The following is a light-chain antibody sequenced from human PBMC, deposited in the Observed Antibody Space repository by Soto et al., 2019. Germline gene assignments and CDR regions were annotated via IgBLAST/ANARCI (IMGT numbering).Light chain of an antibody. V-gene: IGKV1D-16*01. J-gene: IGKJ3*01. Sequence: DIQMTQSPSSLSASVGDTVTITCRASQDISGWFAWYQQQPDKAPKSLIYAASTLQSGVPSRFSGSRSGTEFTLTISSLQPEDFATYFCQQYRSSPVTFGPGTKVDI. CDR2: AAS. CDR3: QQYRSSPVT. CDR1: QDISGW.